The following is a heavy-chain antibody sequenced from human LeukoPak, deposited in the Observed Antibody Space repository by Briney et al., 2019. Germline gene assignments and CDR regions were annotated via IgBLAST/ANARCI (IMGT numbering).Heavy chain of an antibody. J-gene: IGHJ6*02. CDR3: TRRVGDSYFYGMDV. CDR2: IKHDASEK. Sequence: PGGSLRLSCAASGFTFSSYWMAWVRQTPGKGLEWVANIKHDASEKYYVDSVKGRFTISRDNAQNSFYLQMNSLRAEDTAVYYCTRRVGDSYFYGMDVWGQGTPVTVSS. D-gene: IGHD5/OR15-5a*01. CDR1: GFTFSSYW. V-gene: IGHV3-7*01.